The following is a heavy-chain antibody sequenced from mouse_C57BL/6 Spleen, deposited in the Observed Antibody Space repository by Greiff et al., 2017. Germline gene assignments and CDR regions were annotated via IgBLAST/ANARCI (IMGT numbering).Heavy chain of an antibody. CDR3: ASAYGNFGY. CDR2: IDPSDSYT. D-gene: IGHD2-1*01. V-gene: IGHV1-59*01. CDR1: GYTFTSYW. Sequence: QVQLQQPGAELVRPGTSVKLSCKASGYTFTSYWMHWVKQRPGQGLEWIGVIDPSDSYTNYNQKFKGKATLTVDTSSSTAYMQLSSLTSEDSAVYYCASAYGNFGYWGQGTTLTVSS. J-gene: IGHJ2*01.